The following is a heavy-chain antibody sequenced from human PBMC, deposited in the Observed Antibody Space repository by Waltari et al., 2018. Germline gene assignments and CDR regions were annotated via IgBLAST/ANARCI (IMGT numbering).Heavy chain of an antibody. D-gene: IGHD1-7*01. V-gene: IGHV2-5*02. CDR3: AHEKLELRVFDY. CDR2: IYWDDDK. Sequence: QITLKESGPTLVKPTQTLTLTCTFSGFSLSTSGVGVGWTRQPPGKALEWLALIYWDDDKRYSPSLKSRLTITKDTSKNQVVLTMTNMDPVDTATYYCAHEKLELRVFDYWGQGTLVTVSS. CDR1: GFSLSTSGVG. J-gene: IGHJ4*02.